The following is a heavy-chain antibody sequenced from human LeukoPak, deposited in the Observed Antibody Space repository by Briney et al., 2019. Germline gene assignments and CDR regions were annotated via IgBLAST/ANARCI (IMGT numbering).Heavy chain of an antibody. CDR1: GYTFTAYD. J-gene: IGHJ5*02. CDR3: ARGPNKSDGGNSGSAWFDP. V-gene: IGHV1-8*01. D-gene: IGHD4-23*01. Sequence: ASVKVSCKASGYTFTAYDINWVRQATGQGLEWMGWMNPNSGNTGYAQKFQGRVTMTRNTSISTAYMELSSLRSEDTAVYYCARGPNKSDGGNSGSAWFDPWGQGALVTVSS. CDR2: MNPNSGNT.